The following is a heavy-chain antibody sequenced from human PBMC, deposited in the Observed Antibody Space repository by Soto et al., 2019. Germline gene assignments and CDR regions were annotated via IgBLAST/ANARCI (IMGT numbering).Heavy chain of an antibody. Sequence: EVQLVESGGGLVKPGGSLRLSCAASGFTFSSYSMNWVRQAPGKGLEWVSSISSSSSYIYYADSVKGRFTISRDNAKNSLYLQMNSLRAEDTAVYYCASLGCSSTSCYGTYYYYGMDVWGQGTTVTVSS. D-gene: IGHD2-2*01. V-gene: IGHV3-21*01. CDR1: GFTFSSYS. CDR3: ASLGCSSTSCYGTYYYYGMDV. CDR2: ISSSSSYI. J-gene: IGHJ6*02.